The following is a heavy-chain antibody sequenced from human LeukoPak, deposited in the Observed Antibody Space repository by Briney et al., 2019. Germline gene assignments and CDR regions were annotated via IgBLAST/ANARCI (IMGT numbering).Heavy chain of an antibody. CDR3: ARVGSWYGAKDAFDI. CDR2: ISSSSSTI. CDR1: GITLSNYS. D-gene: IGHD6-13*01. J-gene: IGHJ3*02. Sequence: GGSLRLSCAVSGITLSNYSMNWVRQAPGKGLEWVSYISSSSSTIYYADSVKGRFTISRDNAKNSLYLQMNSLRAEDTAVYYCARVGSWYGAKDAFDIWGQGTMVTVSS. V-gene: IGHV3-48*04.